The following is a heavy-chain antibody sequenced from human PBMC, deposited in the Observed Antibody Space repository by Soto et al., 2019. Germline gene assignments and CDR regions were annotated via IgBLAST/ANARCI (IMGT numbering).Heavy chain of an antibody. J-gene: IGHJ5*02. V-gene: IGHV4-59*12. D-gene: IGHD1-1*01. CDR1: GGSMSTYY. CDR3: ARDFLMSRRAPTGIAP. Sequence: SEALSLPCTVSGGSMSTYYWSWIRQSPGKGLEWIGYVYYSGTTSYNPSLRSRVTMSVDTSKNQVSLKLRSVTAADTAVYYCARDFLMSRRAPTGIAPSGQATLLT. CDR2: VYYSGTT.